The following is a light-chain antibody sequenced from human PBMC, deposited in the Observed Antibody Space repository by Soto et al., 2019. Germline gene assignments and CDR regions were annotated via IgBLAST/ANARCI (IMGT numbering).Light chain of an antibody. CDR1: SSDVGGYKY. Sequence: QSALTQPASVSGSPGQSITISCTGSSSDVGGYKYVSWYQQHPGKAPKLMLYEVTNRPSGVSNRFSGSKSGITASLTISGLQAEDEADYYCSSYTSRSTVAFGGGTKLTVL. CDR3: SSYTSRSTVA. V-gene: IGLV2-14*01. J-gene: IGLJ2*01. CDR2: EVT.